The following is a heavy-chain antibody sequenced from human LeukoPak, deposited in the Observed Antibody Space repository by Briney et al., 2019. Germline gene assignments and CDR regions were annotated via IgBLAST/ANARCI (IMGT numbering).Heavy chain of an antibody. CDR2: ISGSGGST. J-gene: IGHJ4*02. Sequence: SGGSLRLSCAASGFTFSSYAMSGVRQAPGKGREWVSDISGSGGSTYYADSVKGRFTISRDNSKNTLYLQMNSLRAEDTAVHYGAIYDYRGWGQGTLVTVSS. V-gene: IGHV3-23*01. D-gene: IGHD3-16*01. CDR1: GFTFSSYA. CDR3: AIYDYRG.